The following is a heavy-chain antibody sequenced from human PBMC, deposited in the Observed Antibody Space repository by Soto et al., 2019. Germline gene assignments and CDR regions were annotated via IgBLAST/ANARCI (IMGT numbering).Heavy chain of an antibody. Sequence: GGSLRLSCAASGFTFSSYGMSWVRQAPGKGLEWVSSISGSGGSTYYADSVKGRFTISRDNSKNTLYLQMNSLRAEDTAVYYCAKASEPGGTYSTLWFWGQGTLVTVSS. CDR1: GFTFSSYG. CDR3: AKASEPGGTYSTLWF. J-gene: IGHJ4*02. CDR2: ISGSGGST. V-gene: IGHV3-23*01. D-gene: IGHD2-8*02.